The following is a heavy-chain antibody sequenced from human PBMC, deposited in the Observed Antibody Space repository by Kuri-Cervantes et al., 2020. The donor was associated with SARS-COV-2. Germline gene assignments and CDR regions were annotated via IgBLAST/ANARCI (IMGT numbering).Heavy chain of an antibody. CDR1: GFTFSSYD. CDR2: IGTAGDT. Sequence: GGSLRLSCAASGFTFSSYDMHWVRQATGKGLEWVSAIGTAGDTYYPGSVKGRFTISRENAKNSLYLQMNSLRAGDTAVYYCARGLGGPRFGGMDVWGQGTTVTVSS. V-gene: IGHV3-13*01. D-gene: IGHD3-16*01. J-gene: IGHJ6*02. CDR3: ARGLGGPRFGGMDV.